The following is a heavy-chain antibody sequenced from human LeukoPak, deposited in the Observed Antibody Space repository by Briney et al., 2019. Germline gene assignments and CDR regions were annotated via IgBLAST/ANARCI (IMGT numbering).Heavy chain of an antibody. V-gene: IGHV1-2*02. D-gene: IGHD6-19*01. Sequence: ASVKVSCKASGYTFTGYYMHWVRQAPGQGLEWMGWINPNSGGTNYAQKFQGRVTMTRDTSISTAYMELSRLRSDDTAVYYCARDCDVAVDNTGWFDPWGQETLVTVSS. J-gene: IGHJ5*02. CDR1: GYTFTGYY. CDR2: INPNSGGT. CDR3: ARDCDVAVDNTGWFDP.